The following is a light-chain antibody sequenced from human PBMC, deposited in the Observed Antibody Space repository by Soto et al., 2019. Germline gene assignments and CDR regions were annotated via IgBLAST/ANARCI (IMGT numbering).Light chain of an antibody. CDR3: QQYYSTPWT. CDR1: QSVLYSSNNKNY. J-gene: IGKJ1*01. V-gene: IGKV4-1*01. CDR2: WAS. Sequence: DIVMTQSPDSLAVSLGERATINCKSSQSVLYSSNNKNYLAWYQQKPGQPPKLLIYWASTRESGVPDRFSGSGSGPDFTLTISSLQAEDVAVYCCQQYYSTPWTFGQGTKVEIK.